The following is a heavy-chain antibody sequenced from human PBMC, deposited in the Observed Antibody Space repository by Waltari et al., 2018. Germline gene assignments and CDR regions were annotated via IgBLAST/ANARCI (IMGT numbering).Heavy chain of an antibody. CDR2: IYYSGST. Sequence: QVQLQESGPGLVKPSETLSLTCTVPGGPISSHYWSWLRQPPGKGLEWIGYIYYSGSTNYNPSLKSRVTISVDTSKNQFSLKLSSVTAADTAVYYCARDFDTWFDPWGQGTLVTVSS. J-gene: IGHJ5*02. CDR1: GGPISSHY. D-gene: IGHD3-9*01. V-gene: IGHV4-59*11. CDR3: ARDFDTWFDP.